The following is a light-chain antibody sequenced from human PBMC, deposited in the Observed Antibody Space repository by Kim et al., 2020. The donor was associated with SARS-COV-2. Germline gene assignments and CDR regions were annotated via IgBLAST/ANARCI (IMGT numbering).Light chain of an antibody. Sequence: PGGTVTLTCGSSTGAVTSGYSPNWFQQKPGQAPRPLIYATSNRHSWTPVRFSGSLLGGKAALTLSAVQPEDEADYYCLLYYGDSWVFGGGTKVTVL. J-gene: IGLJ3*02. V-gene: IGLV7-43*01. CDR1: TGAVTSGYS. CDR3: LLYYGDSWV. CDR2: ATS.